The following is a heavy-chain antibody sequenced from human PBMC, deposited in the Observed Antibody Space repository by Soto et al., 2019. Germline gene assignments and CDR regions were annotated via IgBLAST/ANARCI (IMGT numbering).Heavy chain of an antibody. J-gene: IGHJ3*02. Sequence: SVKVSCKASGGTFSSYAISWVRQAPGQGLEWMGGIIPIFGTANYAQKFQGRVTITADESTSTAYMELSSLRSEDTAVYYCARELTMYYYDSSGSFDIWDQGTMVTVSS. CDR2: IIPIFGTA. D-gene: IGHD3-22*01. CDR3: ARELTMYYYDSSGSFDI. V-gene: IGHV1-69*13. CDR1: GGTFSSYA.